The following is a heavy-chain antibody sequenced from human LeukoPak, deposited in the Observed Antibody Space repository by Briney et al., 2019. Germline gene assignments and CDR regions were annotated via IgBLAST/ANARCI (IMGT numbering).Heavy chain of an antibody. V-gene: IGHV5-51*01. J-gene: IGHJ3*02. D-gene: IGHD1-26*01. CDR3: ARVSHSGSYIDAFDI. Sequence: GESLKISCKGSGYSFTTYWIGWVRQLPGKGLEWMGIIYPGDSDTRYSPSFQGQVTISADKSISTAYLQWTSLKASDTATYYCARVSHSGSYIDAFDIWGQGTMVTVSS. CDR1: GYSFTTYW. CDR2: IYPGDSDT.